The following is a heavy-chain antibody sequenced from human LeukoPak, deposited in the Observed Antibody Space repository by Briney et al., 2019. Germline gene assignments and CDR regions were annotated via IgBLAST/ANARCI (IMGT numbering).Heavy chain of an antibody. CDR2: IYYSGST. D-gene: IGHD3-3*01. Sequence: PSETMSLTCTVSGGSISSSSYYWGWLRQPPGKGLEWIGSIYYSGSTYYNPSLKSRVTISVDTSKNQFSLKLSSVTAADTAVYYCAGYDFWSGYYVNWGQGTLVTVSS. J-gene: IGHJ4*02. V-gene: IGHV4-39*01. CDR1: GGSISSSSYY. CDR3: AGYDFWSGYYVN.